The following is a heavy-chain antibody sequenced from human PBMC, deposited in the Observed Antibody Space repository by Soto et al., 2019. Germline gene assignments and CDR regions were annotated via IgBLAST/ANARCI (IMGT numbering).Heavy chain of an antibody. CDR2: ISGSGGST. CDR1: GFTFSSYA. Sequence: GGSLRLSCAASGFTFSSYAMSWVRQAPGKGLEWVSAISGSGGSTYYADSVKGRFTISRDNSKNTLYLQMNSLRAEDTAVYYCAKAGEYCSGGSCYDWFDPWGQGTLVTVSS. CDR3: AKAGEYCSGGSCYDWFDP. J-gene: IGHJ5*02. D-gene: IGHD2-15*01. V-gene: IGHV3-23*01.